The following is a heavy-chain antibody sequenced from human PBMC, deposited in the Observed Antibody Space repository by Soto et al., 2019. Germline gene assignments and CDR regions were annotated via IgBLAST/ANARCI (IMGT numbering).Heavy chain of an antibody. J-gene: IGHJ4*02. CDR3: ARDGTEYYGEYYDY. V-gene: IGHV3-11*01. Sequence: GGSLRLSCATSGFTFSDYYMSWIRQAPGKGLEWVSYIGTRGNTKYYADSVRGRFTISSDNAKNSLYLQINSLRADDTAVYYCARDGTEYYGEYYDYCGQGITATV. D-gene: IGHD4-17*01. CDR2: IGTRGNTK. CDR1: GFTFSDYY.